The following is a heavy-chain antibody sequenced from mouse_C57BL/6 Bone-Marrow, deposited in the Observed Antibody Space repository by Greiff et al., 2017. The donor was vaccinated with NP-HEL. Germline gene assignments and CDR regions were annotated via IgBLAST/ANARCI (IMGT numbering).Heavy chain of an antibody. D-gene: IGHD1-1*01. J-gene: IGHJ4*01. Sequence: VKLMESGPGLVQPSQSLSITCTVSGFSLTSYGVHWVRQSPGKGLEWLGVIWSGGSTDYNAAFISRLRIINDNSNRQVFFKMNSLQADDPAIYYCAIRGDYNGSNYYAMDYWGQGTSVTVSS. CDR1: GFSLTSYG. V-gene: IGHV2-2*01. CDR3: AIRGDYNGSNYYAMDY. CDR2: IWSGGST.